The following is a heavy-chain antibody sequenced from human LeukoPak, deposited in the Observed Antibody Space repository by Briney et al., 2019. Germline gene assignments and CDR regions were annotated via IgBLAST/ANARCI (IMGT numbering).Heavy chain of an antibody. CDR2: IYHSGST. CDR1: GGSISSGGYS. J-gene: IGHJ6*03. V-gene: IGHV4-30-2*01. D-gene: IGHD3-3*01. CDR3: ARDFGGTIFGVVTPYYYMDV. Sequence: LRLSCAASGGSISSGGYSWSWIRQPPGKGLEWIGYIYHSGSTYYNPSLKSRVTISVDRSKNQFSLKLSSVTAADTAVYYCARDFGGTIFGVVTPYYYMDVWGKGTTVTVSS.